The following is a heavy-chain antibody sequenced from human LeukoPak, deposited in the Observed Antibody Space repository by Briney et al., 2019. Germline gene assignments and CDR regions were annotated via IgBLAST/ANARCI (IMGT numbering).Heavy chain of an antibody. CDR2: MPYDENVADNEIP. Sequence: PSETLSLTCIVSGDSISNSGWSWGWIHQPPGKGLEWIGTMPYDENVADNEIPSYNPSLKSRVSISAGTSKNQLSLKVNSVTAADTASYYCARLTLTGVGGRGWFDAWGQGTLVIVSS. J-gene: IGHJ5*02. CDR1: GDSISNSGWS. V-gene: IGHV4-39*01. D-gene: IGHD3-3*01. CDR3: ARLTLTGVGGRGWFDA.